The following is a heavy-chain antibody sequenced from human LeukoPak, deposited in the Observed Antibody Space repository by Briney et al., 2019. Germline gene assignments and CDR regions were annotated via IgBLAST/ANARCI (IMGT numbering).Heavy chain of an antibody. CDR2: IDPSDSYT. CDR1: GYSFTSYW. Sequence: GESLKISCQGSGYSFTSYWISWVRQMPGKGLEWMGRIDPSDSYTNYSPSFQGHVTISADKSISTAYLQWSSLKASDTAMYYCARLEYSSSWYEGYWGQGTLVTVSS. V-gene: IGHV5-10-1*01. D-gene: IGHD6-13*01. J-gene: IGHJ4*02. CDR3: ARLEYSSSWYEGY.